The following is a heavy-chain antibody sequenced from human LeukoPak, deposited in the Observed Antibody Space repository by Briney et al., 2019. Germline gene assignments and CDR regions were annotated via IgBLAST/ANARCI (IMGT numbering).Heavy chain of an antibody. CDR1: GYTFSGYY. V-gene: IGHV1-2*02. CDR3: ARDLVGMGQSYVYFDY. D-gene: IGHD1-26*01. CDR2: INPTSGGT. J-gene: IGHJ4*02. Sequence: ASVKVSCKAFGYTFSGYYMHWVRQAPGQGFEWMGWINPTSGGTNYAQKFQGRVTMTRDTSISTAYMELSRLRSDDTAVYYCARDLVGMGQSYVYFDYWGQGSLVTVSS.